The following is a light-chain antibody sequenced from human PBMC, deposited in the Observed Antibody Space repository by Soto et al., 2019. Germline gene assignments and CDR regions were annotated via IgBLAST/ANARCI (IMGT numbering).Light chain of an antibody. V-gene: IGKV3-20*01. CDR1: QRLASNY. CDR3: QQYADSPIT. CDR2: GVS. J-gene: IGKJ5*01. Sequence: EIELTQSPGTLSLSPGERATLCCRASQRLASNYLAWYQQRPGQAPRLLLYGVSSRATGIPDRFSGSGSGTDFTLAISRVEPEDFAVYFCQQYADSPITFGQGTRLEI.